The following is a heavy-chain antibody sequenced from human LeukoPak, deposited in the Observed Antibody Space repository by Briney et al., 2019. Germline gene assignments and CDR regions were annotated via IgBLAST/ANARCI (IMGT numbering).Heavy chain of an antibody. V-gene: IGHV3-23*01. Sequence: GGSLRLSCAASGFPFSNYGMSWVRQAPGKGLEWVSTITVSGGSTYYAASVKGRFTISRDNSKNTLHLQMNSLRAEDTAVYYCGKRNTVIRGVPPLSYNWFDPWGQGTLVTVSA. J-gene: IGHJ5*02. D-gene: IGHD3-10*01. CDR2: ITVSGGST. CDR3: GKRNTVIRGVPPLSYNWFDP. CDR1: GFPFSNYG.